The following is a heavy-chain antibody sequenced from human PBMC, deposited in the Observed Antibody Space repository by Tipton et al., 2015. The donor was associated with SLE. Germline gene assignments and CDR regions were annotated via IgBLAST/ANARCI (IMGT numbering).Heavy chain of an antibody. CDR2: INHSGST. CDR3: ASGTGYCSY. D-gene: IGHD2-15*01. V-gene: IGHV4-34*01. Sequence: TLSLTCAVYGGSFSGYYWSWIRQPPGKGLEWIGEINHSGSTNYNPSLKIRVTISVDTSKNQFSLKLSSVTAADTAVYYCASGTGYCSYWGQGTLVTVSA. CDR1: GGSFSGYY. J-gene: IGHJ4*02.